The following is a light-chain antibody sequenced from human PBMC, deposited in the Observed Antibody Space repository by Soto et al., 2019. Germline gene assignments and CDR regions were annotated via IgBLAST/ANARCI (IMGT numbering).Light chain of an antibody. Sequence: QSVPTQPASVSGSPGQSITISCTGTSSDVGGYNYVSWYQQHPGKAPKLMIYDVSNRPSGVSNRFSGSKSGNTASLTIPGLQAEDEADYYCSSYTSSSTPYVFGTGTKVTVL. CDR3: SSYTSSSTPYV. CDR1: SSDVGGYNY. J-gene: IGLJ1*01. V-gene: IGLV2-14*01. CDR2: DVS.